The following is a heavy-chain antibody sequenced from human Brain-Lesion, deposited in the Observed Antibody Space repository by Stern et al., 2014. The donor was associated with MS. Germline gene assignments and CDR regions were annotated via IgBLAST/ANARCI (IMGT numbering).Heavy chain of an antibody. D-gene: IGHD2-15*01. V-gene: IGHV4-39*01. Sequence: QVQLEESGPGLVKPSETLSLTCTVAGGSVSSTSYAWAWIRPPPGKGLEWIGTLYYRGNTYSSPSLKSRLTIFLDKSTNQFSLQLRLVTAADTAVYYCAGEEDIRYCSGGSCTGNWFDPWGQGTLVTVSS. CDR1: GGSVSSTSYA. CDR3: AGEEDIRYCSGGSCTGNWFDP. J-gene: IGHJ5*02. CDR2: LYYRGNT.